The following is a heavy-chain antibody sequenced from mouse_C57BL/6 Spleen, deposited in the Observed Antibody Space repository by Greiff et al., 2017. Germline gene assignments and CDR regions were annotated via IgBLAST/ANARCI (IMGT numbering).Heavy chain of an antibody. CDR1: GFTFSSYG. V-gene: IGHV5-6*01. Sequence: EVKLMESGGDLVKPGGSLKLSCAASGFTFSSYGMSWVRQTPDKRLEWVATISSGGSYNYYPDSVKGRFTISRDNAKNTLYLQMCSLKSEDTAMYYCSRLTGTSAMDYWGQGTSVTVSS. CDR3: SRLTGTSAMDY. D-gene: IGHD4-1*01. J-gene: IGHJ4*01. CDR2: ISSGGSYN.